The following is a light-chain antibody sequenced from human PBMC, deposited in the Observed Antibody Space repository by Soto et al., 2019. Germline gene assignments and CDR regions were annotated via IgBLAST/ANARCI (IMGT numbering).Light chain of an antibody. CDR2: GAS. Sequence: ENVLTKSPGTLSLSPGERATLSCRASQSVRSNYVAWYQQKPGQAPRLLISGASSRATGIPDRFSGSGSGTDFTLTISRLEPEDFALYYCQQYGSSPITFGQGTRLEIK. CDR3: QQYGSSPIT. J-gene: IGKJ5*01. V-gene: IGKV3-20*01. CDR1: QSVRSNY.